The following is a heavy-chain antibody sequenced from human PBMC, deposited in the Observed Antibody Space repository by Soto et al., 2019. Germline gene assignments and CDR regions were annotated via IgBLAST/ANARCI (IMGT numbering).Heavy chain of an antibody. CDR3: ASRRNYDFWPFDP. Sequence: FSVKFSCKASGDTLNSYAISMVRQAPGQGLEWMGGIIPIFGTANYAQKFQGRVTITADESTSTAYMELSSLRSEDTAVYYCASRRNYDFWPFDPWGQGTLVTVSS. V-gene: IGHV1-69*13. D-gene: IGHD3-3*01. J-gene: IGHJ5*02. CDR2: IIPIFGTA. CDR1: GDTLNSYA.